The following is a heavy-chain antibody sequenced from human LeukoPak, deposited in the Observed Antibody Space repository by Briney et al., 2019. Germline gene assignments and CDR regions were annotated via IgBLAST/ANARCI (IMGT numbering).Heavy chain of an antibody. V-gene: IGHV3-53*01. CDR1: GLTVSSNY. CDR3: AKTGRWGRTRAFDI. J-gene: IGHJ3*02. D-gene: IGHD3-16*01. CDR2: IYTGGST. Sequence: GGSLRLSCASSGLTVSSNYMSWVRQAPGKGLEWVSVIYTGGSTYYADSVKGRFTISRDNSKNTLYLQMNSLRAEDTAVYYCAKTGRWGRTRAFDIWGQGTMVTVSS.